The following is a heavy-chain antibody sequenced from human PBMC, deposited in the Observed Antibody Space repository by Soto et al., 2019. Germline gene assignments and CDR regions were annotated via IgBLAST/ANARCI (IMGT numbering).Heavy chain of an antibody. D-gene: IGHD2-2*01. Sequence: GSLRLSCAASGFTFNSYAIGWVRQAPGKGLEWVSAIIGSGSNTYYADSVKGRFTVSRDNSKNTLYLQMNSLGAEDTAVYYCAKLGSSTWSPHYYFDYWGRGTLVTVSS. J-gene: IGHJ4*02. V-gene: IGHV3-23*01. CDR3: AKLGSSTWSPHYYFDY. CDR1: GFTFNSYA. CDR2: IIGSGSNT.